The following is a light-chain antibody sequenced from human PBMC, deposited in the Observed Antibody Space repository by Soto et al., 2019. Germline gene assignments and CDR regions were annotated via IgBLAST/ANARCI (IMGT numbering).Light chain of an antibody. CDR3: CSYAVGTTLV. J-gene: IGLJ2*01. V-gene: IGLV2-23*01. CDR2: EDI. CDR1: CSDVGSYSL. Sequence: QSALTQPASVSGSPGQSITISCTGTCSDVGSYSLVSWYQQLPGKAPKLMIYEDIKRPSGVSNRFSGPKSGNTASLTISGLQAEDEADYYCCSYAVGTTLVFGGGTKLTVL.